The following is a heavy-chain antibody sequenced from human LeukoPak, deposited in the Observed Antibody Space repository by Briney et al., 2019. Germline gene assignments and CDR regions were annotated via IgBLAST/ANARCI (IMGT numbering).Heavy chain of an antibody. CDR2: INHSGST. CDR3: ARAEGPDFDY. J-gene: IGHJ4*02. Sequence: SETLSLTCAVHGGSFSGYYWSWIRQPPGKGLEWIGEINHSGSTNYNPSLKSRVTISVDTSKNQFSLKLSSVTAADTAVYYCARAEGPDFDYWGQGTLVTVSS. V-gene: IGHV4-34*01. CDR1: GGSFSGYY.